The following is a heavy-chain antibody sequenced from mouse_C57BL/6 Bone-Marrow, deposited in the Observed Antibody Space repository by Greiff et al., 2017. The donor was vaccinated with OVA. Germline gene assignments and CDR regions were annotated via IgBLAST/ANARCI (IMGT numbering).Heavy chain of an antibody. D-gene: IGHD2-3*01. CDR3: ARGYDGYYGWYFDV. J-gene: IGHJ1*03. V-gene: IGHV1-69*01. Sequence: VQLQQPGAELVMPGASVKLSCKASGYTFTRYWMHWVKQRPGQGLEWLGELDPSDSYTNYTQKFKGKSTLTVDKSSSTAYMRLSSLTSEDSAVYYCARGYDGYYGWYFDVWGTGTTVTVSS. CDR2: LDPSDSYT. CDR1: GYTFTRYW.